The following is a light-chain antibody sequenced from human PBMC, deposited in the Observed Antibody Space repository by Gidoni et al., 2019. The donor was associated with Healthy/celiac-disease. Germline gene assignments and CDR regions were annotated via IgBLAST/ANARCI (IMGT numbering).Light chain of an antibody. CDR2: GAS. Sequence: EIVLTQSPGTLSLSPGERATLSCRASQSVSSSYLAWYQQKPGQAPRLLIYGASSRAPGIPARFSGSGSGTDFTLTISRLEPEDFAVYYCQQYGSSLPLTFGGGTKVEIK. V-gene: IGKV3-20*01. CDR3: QQYGSSLPLT. J-gene: IGKJ4*01. CDR1: QSVSSSY.